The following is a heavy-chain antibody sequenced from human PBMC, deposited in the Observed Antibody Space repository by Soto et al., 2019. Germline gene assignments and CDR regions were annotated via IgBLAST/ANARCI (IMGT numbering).Heavy chain of an antibody. V-gene: IGHV3-23*01. J-gene: IGHJ4*02. D-gene: IGHD2-8*01. Sequence: GGSLRLSCAASGFTFSSYAMSWVRQAPGKGLEWVSAISGSGGSTYYADSVKGRFTISRDGSKNTLYLQMNSLRAEDTAMYYCAKGSYCTNGICYNYWGQGTLVTVSS. CDR3: AKGSYCTNGICYNY. CDR2: ISGSGGST. CDR1: GFTFSSYA.